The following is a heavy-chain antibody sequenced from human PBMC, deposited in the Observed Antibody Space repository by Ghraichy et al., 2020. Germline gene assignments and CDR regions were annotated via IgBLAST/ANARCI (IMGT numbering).Heavy chain of an antibody. CDR1: GYSISSGYY. V-gene: IGHV4-38-2*02. Sequence: SETLSLTCTVSGYSISSGYYWGWIRQPPGKGLEWIGSIYHSGSTYYNPSLKSRVTISLDTSKNKFSLKLSSVTAADTAMYYCARSIMITFGGVIVPDAIDYWGQGTLVTVSS. CDR3: ARSIMITFGGVIVPDAIDY. D-gene: IGHD3-16*02. J-gene: IGHJ4*02. CDR2: IYHSGST.